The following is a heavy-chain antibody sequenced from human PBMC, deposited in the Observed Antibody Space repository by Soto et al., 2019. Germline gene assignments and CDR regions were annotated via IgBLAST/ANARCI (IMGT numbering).Heavy chain of an antibody. CDR1: GYTFINYG. V-gene: IGHV1-18*01. D-gene: IGHD3-10*01. CDR3: ARGVGSGTYYNQYNWFDP. CDR2: INTYSGNT. Sequence: RASVKVSCKASGYTFINYGISWVRQAPGQGLEWMGWINTYSGNTNHAQKLQGRVTMTTDTSTSTAYMELRSLRSDDTAVFYCARGVGSGTYYNQYNWFDPWGQGTLVTVSS. J-gene: IGHJ5*02.